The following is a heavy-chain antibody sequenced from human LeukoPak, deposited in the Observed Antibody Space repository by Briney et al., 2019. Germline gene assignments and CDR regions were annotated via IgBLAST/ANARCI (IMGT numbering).Heavy chain of an antibody. Sequence: SETLSHTCTVSGGSISTYYWNWIRQPPGKGLEWIGYIYHSGSTNYNPSLQSRVTISVDTSKNQFSLNLVTAADTAVYYCARGGAARLHFQNWGQGTLVTVSS. V-gene: IGHV4-59*01. CDR3: ARGGAARLHFQN. J-gene: IGHJ1*01. CDR1: GGSISTYY. D-gene: IGHD6-6*01. CDR2: IYHSGST.